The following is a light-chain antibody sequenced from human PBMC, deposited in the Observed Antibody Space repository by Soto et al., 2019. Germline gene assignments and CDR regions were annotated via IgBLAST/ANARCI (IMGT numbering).Light chain of an antibody. CDR1: ISYVGGHNS. Sequence: QSAPTPPPSASGSTGQSRTISGTDTISYVGGHNSVSWYRQDPGKAPNLMIYDVMNRPSGVSDRFSGSKSGNTASLTISGRQIDAEADYYCSSFTSSVTYVFGTGTKVTVL. J-gene: IGLJ1*01. CDR3: SSFTSSVTYV. V-gene: IGLV2-14*01. CDR2: DVM.